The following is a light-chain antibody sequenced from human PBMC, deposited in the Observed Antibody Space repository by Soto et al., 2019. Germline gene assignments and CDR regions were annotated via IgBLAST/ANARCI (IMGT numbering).Light chain of an antibody. CDR3: QQRSNWQT. CDR1: LSISNY. Sequence: EIVLTQSPATLSLSPGERATLSCRASLSISNYLAWYQQKPGQAPRLLIYDASNRATGIPVRFSGSGSGTDFTLTISSLEPEDFSVYYCQQRSNWQTFGQGTKLEIK. CDR2: DAS. V-gene: IGKV3-11*01. J-gene: IGKJ2*01.